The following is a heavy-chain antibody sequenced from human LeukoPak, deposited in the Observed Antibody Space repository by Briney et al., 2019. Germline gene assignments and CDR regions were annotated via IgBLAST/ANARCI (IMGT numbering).Heavy chain of an antibody. D-gene: IGHD3-22*01. Sequence: SETLSLTCTVSGGSLSSDSYYWGWVRQPPGKGLEWIGSIYYSGTTYYSPSLKSRVTISVDTSKNQFSVTLSSVTAADTAVYYCARGRGSGYPDYWGQGTLVTVSS. V-gene: IGHV4-39*07. CDR3: ARGRGSGYPDY. CDR1: GGSLSSDSYY. J-gene: IGHJ4*02. CDR2: IYYSGTT.